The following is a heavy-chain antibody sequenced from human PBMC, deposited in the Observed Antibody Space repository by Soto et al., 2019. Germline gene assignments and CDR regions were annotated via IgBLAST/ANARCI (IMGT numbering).Heavy chain of an antibody. Sequence: EVQLLESGGVLVQPGRSLRLSCAASGFTFSDYAMTWVRQAPGKGLAWVSAISGSGSSTYYAESVKGRFTISRDNLKNTVELQMNSRSAEDTAVYYCAKGGVTRAYYYAMDVWGQGTTVTVSS. J-gene: IGHJ6*02. CDR1: GFTFSDYA. V-gene: IGHV3-23*01. CDR2: ISGSGSST. D-gene: IGHD2-21*02. CDR3: AKGGVTRAYYYAMDV.